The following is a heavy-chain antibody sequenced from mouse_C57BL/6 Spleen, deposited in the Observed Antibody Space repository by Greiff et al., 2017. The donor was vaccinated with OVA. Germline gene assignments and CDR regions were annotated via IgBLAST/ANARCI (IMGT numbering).Heavy chain of an antibody. CDR1: GYTFTSYW. V-gene: IGHV1-55*01. J-gene: IGHJ4*01. D-gene: IGHD1-1*01. CDR3: SRKGGYYGSPYYYAMDY. Sequence: QVQLQQPGAELVKPGASVKMSCKASGYTFTSYWITWVKQRPGQGLEWIGDIYPGSGSTNYNEKFKSKATLTVDTSSSTAYMQLSSLTSEDSAVXYCSRKGGYYGSPYYYAMDYWGQGTSVTVSS. CDR2: IYPGSGST.